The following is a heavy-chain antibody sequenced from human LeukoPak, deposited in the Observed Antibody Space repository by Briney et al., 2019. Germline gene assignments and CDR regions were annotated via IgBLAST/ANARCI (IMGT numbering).Heavy chain of an antibody. J-gene: IGHJ6*03. CDR1: GYTFTGYY. CDR2: VNANSGGT. V-gene: IGHV1-2*02. Sequence: ASVKVSCNASGYTFTGYYMHWVRQAPGQGLEWMGWVNANSGGTNYAQKLQGRVTMTTDTSTSTAYMELRSLRSDDTAVYYCARGTYCSSTSCPGGYMDVWGKGTTVTVSS. CDR3: ARGTYCSSTSCPGGYMDV. D-gene: IGHD2-2*01.